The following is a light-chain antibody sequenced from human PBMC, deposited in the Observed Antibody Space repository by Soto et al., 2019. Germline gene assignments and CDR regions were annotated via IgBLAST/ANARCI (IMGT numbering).Light chain of an antibody. Sequence: DIQMTQSPSSLSASVGDRVTITCRASQTITTYLNWYQQKPGRAPNLLIYAASNLRTGVPSRFSGSGSGTDFTLTINSLQTEDLATYYCQQSFNTPITVGQGTRLEIK. J-gene: IGKJ5*01. V-gene: IGKV1-39*01. CDR1: QTITTY. CDR2: AAS. CDR3: QQSFNTPIT.